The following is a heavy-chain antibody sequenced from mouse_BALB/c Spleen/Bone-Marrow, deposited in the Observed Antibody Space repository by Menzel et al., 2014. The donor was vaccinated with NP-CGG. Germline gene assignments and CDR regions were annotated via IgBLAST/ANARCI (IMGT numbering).Heavy chain of an antibody. J-gene: IGHJ3*01. CDR1: GFTSNSYG. CDR3: ARHAYYDQTEVSFVY. V-gene: IGHV5-9-2*01. CDR2: ISGGGSYT. Sequence: DVKLVESGGGLVKSGGSLKLSCAASGFTSNSYGMSWVRQTPEKRLEGVATISGGGSYTFYPDSVKGRFTISRDNAKNNLYLQLSSLRSEDTALYYCARHAYYDQTEVSFVYWGQGTLVTVSA. D-gene: IGHD2-4*01.